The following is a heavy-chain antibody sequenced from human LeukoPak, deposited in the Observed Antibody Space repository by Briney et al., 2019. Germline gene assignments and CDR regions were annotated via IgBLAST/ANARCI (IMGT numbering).Heavy chain of an antibody. J-gene: IGHJ4*02. CDR3: AKDRSLTVANYFDY. V-gene: IGHV3-30*18. CDR1: GFTFSSYG. Sequence: GRSLRLSCAASGFTFSSYGMHWVRQAPGKGLEWVAVISYDGSNKYYADSVKGRFTISRDNSKNTLYLQMSSLRAEDTAVYYCAKDRSLTVANYFDYWGQGTLVTVSS. D-gene: IGHD4-23*01. CDR2: ISYDGSNK.